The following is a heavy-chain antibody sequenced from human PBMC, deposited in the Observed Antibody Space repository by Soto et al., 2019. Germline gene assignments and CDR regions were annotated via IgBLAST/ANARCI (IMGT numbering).Heavy chain of an antibody. CDR1: GGSISNYY. CDR2: IYYSGST. Sequence: PSETLSLTCTVSGGSISNYYWSWIRQPPGKGLEWIGYIYYSGSTNFNPSLKSRVTISVDTSKNHFSLKLSSVTAADTAVYYCARHAWGDFNFDPWGQGTQVTVSS. J-gene: IGHJ5*02. V-gene: IGHV4-59*08. D-gene: IGHD2-21*02. CDR3: ARHAWGDFNFDP.